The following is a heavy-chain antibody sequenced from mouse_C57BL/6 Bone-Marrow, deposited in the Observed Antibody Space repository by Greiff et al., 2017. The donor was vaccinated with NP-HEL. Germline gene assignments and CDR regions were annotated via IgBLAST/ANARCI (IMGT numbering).Heavy chain of an antibody. CDR1: GFSLTSYG. D-gene: IGHD2-3*01. CDR3: AIQIYDGYYVYCDY. Sequence: VKLMESGPGLVQPSQSLSITCTVSGFSLTSYGVHWVRQSPGKGLEWLGVIWSGGGTDYTAAFISRLSISKDNSTSQVFFKMNSLQAADTAIYYCAIQIYDGYYVYCDYWGQGTTLTVSS. V-gene: IGHV2-2*01. J-gene: IGHJ2*01. CDR2: IWSGGGT.